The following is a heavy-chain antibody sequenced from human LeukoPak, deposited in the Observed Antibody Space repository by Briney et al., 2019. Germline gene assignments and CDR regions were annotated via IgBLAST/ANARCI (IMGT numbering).Heavy chain of an antibody. D-gene: IGHD1-26*01. CDR3: ARGLVVGAT. CDR2: INHSGST. CDR1: GGSISSYY. Sequence: PSETLSLTCTVSGGSISSYYWSWIRQPPGKGLEWIGEINHSGSTNYNPSLKSRVTISVDTSKNQFSLKLSSVTAADTAVYYCARGLVVGATWGQGTLVTVSS. J-gene: IGHJ5*02. V-gene: IGHV4-34*01.